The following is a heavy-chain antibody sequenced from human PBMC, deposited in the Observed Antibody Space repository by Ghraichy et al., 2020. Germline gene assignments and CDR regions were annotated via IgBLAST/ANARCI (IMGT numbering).Heavy chain of an antibody. CDR1: GGAISNYC. Sequence: SETLSLTCSVSGGAISNYCWTWIRQSAGKGLEWIGRIYGSGSTSYNPSLKSRVTMSVEKSKNQFSLRLTLVTAADTAVYYCARGDGTNSGGDYYNGFDVWGQGTTVTVSS. J-gene: IGHJ6*02. CDR3: ARGDGTNSGGDYYNGFDV. D-gene: IGHD1-26*01. V-gene: IGHV4-4*07. CDR2: IYGSGST.